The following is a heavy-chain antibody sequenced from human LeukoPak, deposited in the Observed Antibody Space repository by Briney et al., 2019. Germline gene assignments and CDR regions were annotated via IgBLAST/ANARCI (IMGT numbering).Heavy chain of an antibody. CDR1: GYTFSSYW. J-gene: IGHJ4*02. CDR3: ARDLSWSLSGYDY. Sequence: GRSLRLSCAASGYTFSSYWMPWVHQAPGKGLEWVANIKQDASEKFYVDSVKGRFTISRDNAKNSLYLQMNSLRAEDTAVYYCARDLSWSLSGYDYWGQGTLVTVSS. CDR2: IKQDASEK. D-gene: IGHD3-3*01. V-gene: IGHV3-7*01.